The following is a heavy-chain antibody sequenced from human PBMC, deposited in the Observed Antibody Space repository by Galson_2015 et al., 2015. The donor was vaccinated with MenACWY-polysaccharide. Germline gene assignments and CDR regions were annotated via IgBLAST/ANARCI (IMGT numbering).Heavy chain of an antibody. D-gene: IGHD5-12*01. CDR3: ARYGKNSSYWHEAIDV. CDR1: GFTFSDYD. CDR2: ISSSSACI. J-gene: IGHJ3*01. Sequence: SLRLSCAASGFTFSDYDMNWVRQAPGKGLEWVSYISSSSACIYYADSVKGRFTISRDNAKNSLYLQMNSLTDEDTSVYYCARYGKNSSYWHEAIDVWGQGTMVTVSS. V-gene: IGHV3-48*02.